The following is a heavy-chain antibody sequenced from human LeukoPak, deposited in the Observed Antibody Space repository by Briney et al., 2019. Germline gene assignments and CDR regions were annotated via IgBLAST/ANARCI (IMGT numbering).Heavy chain of an antibody. CDR1: GFSFSTYD. D-gene: IGHD3-9*01. V-gene: IGHV3-30*18. J-gene: IGHJ4*02. CDR2: ISSDGSLK. Sequence: GGSLRLSCAASGFSFSTYDMHWVRPAPGKGLEWVAQISSDGSLKYWADSVKGRFTISRYNAKNTVYLQMNSLRAEDTAVYYCAKGSIDWYYFDYWGQGTLVTVSS. CDR3: AKGSIDWYYFDY.